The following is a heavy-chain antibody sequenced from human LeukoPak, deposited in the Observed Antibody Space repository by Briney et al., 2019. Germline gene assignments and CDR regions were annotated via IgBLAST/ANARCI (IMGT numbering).Heavy chain of an antibody. CDR3: ARDAREDSGANDAFDI. Sequence: PGRSLRLSCAASGFTFSSYGMHWVRQAPGKGLEWVAVIWYDGSNKYYADSVKGRFTISRDNSKNTLYLQMNSLRAEDTAVYYCARDAREDSGANDAFDIWGQGTMVTVSS. CDR2: IWYDGSNK. D-gene: IGHD6-19*01. V-gene: IGHV3-33*01. CDR1: GFTFSSYG. J-gene: IGHJ3*02.